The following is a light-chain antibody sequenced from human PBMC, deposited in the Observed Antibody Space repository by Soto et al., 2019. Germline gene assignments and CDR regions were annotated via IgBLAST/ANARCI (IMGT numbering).Light chain of an antibody. CDR1: QSVGSN. CDR2: RAS. Sequence: EVVMTQSPATLSVSPGERNSLSCRASQSVGSNLGWYQQRPGQAPRLLIYRASFRATDIPARFSGSGSGTEFTLIISSLQSEDIAVYYCQQYANWPLTFGGGTKVDIK. J-gene: IGKJ4*01. CDR3: QQYANWPLT. V-gene: IGKV3-15*01.